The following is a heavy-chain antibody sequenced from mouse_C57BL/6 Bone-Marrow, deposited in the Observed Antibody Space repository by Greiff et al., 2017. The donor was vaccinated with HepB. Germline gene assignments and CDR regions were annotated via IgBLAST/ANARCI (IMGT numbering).Heavy chain of an antibody. CDR3: TFITTVPHYFDY. V-gene: IGHV14-4*01. J-gene: IGHJ2*01. D-gene: IGHD1-1*01. Sequence: VQLQQSGAELVRPGASVKLSCTASGFNIKDDYMHWVKQRPEQGLEWIGWIDPENGDTEYASQFQGKATITADTSSNTAYLQLSSLTSEDTAVYYCTFITTVPHYFDYWGQGTTLTVSS. CDR1: GFNIKDDY. CDR2: IDPENGDT.